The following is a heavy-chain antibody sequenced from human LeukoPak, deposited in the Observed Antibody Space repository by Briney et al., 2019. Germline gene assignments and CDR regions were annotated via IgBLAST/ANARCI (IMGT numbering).Heavy chain of an antibody. V-gene: IGHV4-34*01. CDR1: GGSFSGYY. Sequence: SETLSLTCAVYGGSFSGYYWSWIRQPPGKGLEWIGEINHSGSTNYNPSLKSRVTISVDTSKNQFSLKLSSVTAADTAVYYCARGLRRRFGEYGFGYWGQGTLVTVSS. CDR2: INHSGST. D-gene: IGHD3-10*01. CDR3: ARGLRRRFGEYGFGY. J-gene: IGHJ4*02.